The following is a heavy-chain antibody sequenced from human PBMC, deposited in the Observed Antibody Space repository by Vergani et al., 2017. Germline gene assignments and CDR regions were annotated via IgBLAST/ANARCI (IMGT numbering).Heavy chain of an antibody. Sequence: QVQLQQWGAGLLKPSETLSLTCAVYGGSFSGYYWSWIGQPPGKGLEWIGEINHSGSTNYNPSLKSRVTISVDTSKNQFSLKLSSVTAADTAVYYCARVRVYCSGGSCYGYDYWGQGTLVTVSS. CDR3: ARVRVYCSGGSCYGYDY. CDR1: GGSFSGYY. V-gene: IGHV4-34*01. D-gene: IGHD2-15*01. CDR2: INHSGST. J-gene: IGHJ4*02.